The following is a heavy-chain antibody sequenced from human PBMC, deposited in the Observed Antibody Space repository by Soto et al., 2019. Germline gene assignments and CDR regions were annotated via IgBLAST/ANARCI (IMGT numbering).Heavy chain of an antibody. V-gene: IGHV3-66*01. Sequence: EVQLVESGGGLVQPGGSLRLCCTASGFIVSDTYVNWVRQAPGKGLEWVSVISNRGDTHYADSVRGRFSLSRDISDNTLHLQMNNLRVEDTAVYYCAREPRYCRGGSCSITGDAYDIRGQGTMVTVSS. CDR2: ISNRGDT. CDR3: AREPRYCRGGSCSITGDAYDI. D-gene: IGHD2-15*01. J-gene: IGHJ3*02. CDR1: GFIVSDTY.